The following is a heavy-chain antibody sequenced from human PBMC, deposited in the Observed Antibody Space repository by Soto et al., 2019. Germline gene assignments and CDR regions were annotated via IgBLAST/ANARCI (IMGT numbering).Heavy chain of an antibody. Sequence: PSETLSLTCTLSGGSISRGGYYWSWIRQHPGKGLEWIGYIYYSGSTYYNPSLKSRVTISVDTSKNQFSLKLSSVTAADTAVYYCARVIAVAGTVGRIDYWGQGTLVTVSS. CDR2: IYYSGST. CDR3: ARVIAVAGTVGRIDY. D-gene: IGHD6-19*01. CDR1: GGSISRGGYY. J-gene: IGHJ4*02. V-gene: IGHV4-31*03.